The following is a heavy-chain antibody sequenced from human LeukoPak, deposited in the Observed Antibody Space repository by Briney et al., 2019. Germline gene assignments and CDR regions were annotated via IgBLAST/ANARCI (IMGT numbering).Heavy chain of an antibody. CDR3: AGDNRGFPPIDR. D-gene: IGHD2/OR15-2a*01. CDR2: INPNMGVT. V-gene: IGHV1-2*02. Sequence: ASVKVSRKPSVYSLTGYYIHWVRQAPRQGLEWMGWINPNMGVTHYAQKSQGTVSMTRDTFLSTAYMEQSRLRYDDTGVYYCAGDNRGFPPIDRWGEGTLVTVSS. CDR1: VYSLTGYY. J-gene: IGHJ5*02.